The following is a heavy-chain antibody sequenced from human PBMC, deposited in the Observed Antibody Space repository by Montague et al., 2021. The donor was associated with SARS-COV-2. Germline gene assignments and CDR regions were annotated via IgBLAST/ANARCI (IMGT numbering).Heavy chain of an antibody. D-gene: IGHD6-19*01. CDR2: MYSSGTT. V-gene: IGHV4-39*01. CDR3: ARSTSGWFIY. J-gene: IGHJ4*02. Sequence: SETLSLTCSVSGGSISSTSFFWAWIRQPPGNGLEWVGSMYSSGTTYYNPSLKSRVTISGDTSRNQLSVRLSSVTAADTAVYYCARSTSGWFIYWGQGTLVTVSS. CDR1: GGSISSTSFF.